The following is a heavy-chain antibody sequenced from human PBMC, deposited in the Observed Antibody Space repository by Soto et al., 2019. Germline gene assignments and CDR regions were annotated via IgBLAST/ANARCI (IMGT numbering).Heavy chain of an antibody. V-gene: IGHV3-33*01. D-gene: IGHD1-26*01. J-gene: IGHJ4*02. CDR1: GFNFSGYG. Sequence: QVQLVESGGGVVQPGRSLRLSCAASGFNFSGYGMHWVRQAPGKGLEWVAITRHDGSNTYYADSVKGRFTISRDNSKNTLYLQMNSLRVEDTAVYYCARDGVGATTYVGYFDYWGQGTTITVSS. CDR2: TRHDGSNT. CDR3: ARDGVGATTYVGYFDY.